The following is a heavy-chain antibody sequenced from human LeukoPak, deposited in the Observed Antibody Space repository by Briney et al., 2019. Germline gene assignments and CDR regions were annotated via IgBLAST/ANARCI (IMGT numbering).Heavy chain of an antibody. CDR3: ARRVPDSSGYYYFDD. Sequence: PGGSLRLSCAASGFTVSSNYMSWVRQAPGKGLEWVSVIYSGGSTYYADSVKGRFTISRDDSKNTLYLQMNSLRADDTAVYYCARRVPDSSGYYYFDDWGQGTLVTVSS. CDR1: GFTVSSNY. J-gene: IGHJ4*02. CDR2: IYSGGST. D-gene: IGHD3-22*01. V-gene: IGHV3-53*01.